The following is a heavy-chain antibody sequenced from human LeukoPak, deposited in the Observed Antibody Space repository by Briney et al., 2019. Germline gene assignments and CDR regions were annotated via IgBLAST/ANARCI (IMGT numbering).Heavy chain of an antibody. V-gene: IGHV3-48*03. J-gene: IGHJ5*02. CDR1: GFTFSSYE. CDR3: ARLDYDSSGYYYGFDP. CDR2: ISSSGSTI. Sequence: GGTLRLSCAASGFTFSSYEMNWVRQAPGKGLEWVSYISSSGSTIYYADSVKGRFTISRDNAKNSLYLQMNSLRAEDTAVYYCARLDYDSSGYYYGFDPWGQGTLVTVSS. D-gene: IGHD3-22*01.